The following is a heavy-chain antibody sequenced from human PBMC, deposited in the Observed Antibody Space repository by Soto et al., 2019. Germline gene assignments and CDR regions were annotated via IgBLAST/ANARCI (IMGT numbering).Heavy chain of an antibody. V-gene: IGHV4-31*03. Sequence: QLQLQESDPGLVKPSQTLSLNCTVSGGSISSGSYYWSWIRQHPGKGLEWIGYIYYSGSTYYNPCLDNRITTTEDTYKKKFTVKQRDGTAADTAVNYSATQTAKCYGSGGIEGRFNPWGQGTLVNVSS. CDR2: IYYSGST. CDR1: GGSISSGSYY. J-gene: IGHJ5*02. CDR3: ATQTAKCYGSGGIEGRFNP. D-gene: IGHD3-10*01.